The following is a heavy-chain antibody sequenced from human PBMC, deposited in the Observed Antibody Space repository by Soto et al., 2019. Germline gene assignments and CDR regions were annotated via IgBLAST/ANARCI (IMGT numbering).Heavy chain of an antibody. D-gene: IGHD2-21*02. Sequence: PGESLKISCKGSGYTFTDCWIGWVRQLPGKGLVWMGIIYPGDSDPRYSPSFQGQVTISADKSISTAYLQWSSLKASDTAMYYCARLAYCGGDCYDNWFDPWGQGTLVTISS. CDR1: GYTFTDCW. J-gene: IGHJ5*02. V-gene: IGHV5-51*01. CDR3: ARLAYCGGDCYDNWFDP. CDR2: IYPGDSDP.